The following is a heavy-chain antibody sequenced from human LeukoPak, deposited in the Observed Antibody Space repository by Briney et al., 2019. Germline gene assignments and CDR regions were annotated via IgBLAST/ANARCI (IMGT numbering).Heavy chain of an antibody. CDR3: ARHGTPSPSSSWYYYYGMDV. Sequence: SETLSLTCTVSGGSISSYYWSWIRQPPGKGLEWIGYIYYSGSTNYNPSLKSRVTISVDTSKNQFSLKLSSVTAADTAVYYCARHGTPSPSSSWYYYYGMDVWGQGTTVTVSS. V-gene: IGHV4-59*08. CDR2: IYYSGST. D-gene: IGHD6-13*01. CDR1: GGSISSYY. J-gene: IGHJ6*02.